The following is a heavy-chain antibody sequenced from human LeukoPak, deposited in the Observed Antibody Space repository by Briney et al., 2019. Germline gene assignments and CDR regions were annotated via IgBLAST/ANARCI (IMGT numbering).Heavy chain of an antibody. CDR3: ARGHYDVLAASYRWTPDY. V-gene: IGHV3-21*01. D-gene: IGHD3-9*01. Sequence: GGSLRLSCAASGFTFNTFNMNWVRQAPGKGLEWVSPIPSGGDYIYYADSVKGRFTTSRDNAKNSLSLQLNSLRVEDTAVYYCARGHYDVLAASYRWTPDYWGQGTLVTVSS. J-gene: IGHJ4*02. CDR1: GFTFNTFN. CDR2: IPSGGDYI.